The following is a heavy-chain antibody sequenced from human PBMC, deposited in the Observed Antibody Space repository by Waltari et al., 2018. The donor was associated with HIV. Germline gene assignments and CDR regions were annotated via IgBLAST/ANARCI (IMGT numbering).Heavy chain of an antibody. J-gene: IGHJ6*02. V-gene: IGHV3-48*04. Sequence: EVQLVESGGGLVQPGGSLRLSCAASGLTFSRYSMNWVRQAPGKGLGWVSYIRSTSNTIYYADSVKGRFTVSRDNAKDSLSLQMNSRGAEDTAVYFCAKEVVALPHYYYYGLDVWGQGTTVTVSS. CDR3: AKEVVALPHYYYYGLDV. D-gene: IGHD2-15*01. CDR1: GLTFSRYS. CDR2: IRSTSNTI.